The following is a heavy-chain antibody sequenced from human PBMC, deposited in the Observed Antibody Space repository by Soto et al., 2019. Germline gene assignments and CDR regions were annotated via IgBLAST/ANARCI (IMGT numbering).Heavy chain of an antibody. D-gene: IGHD6-13*01. CDR1: GFTFSSYS. CDR2: ISGSGGYI. J-gene: IGHJ4*02. CDR3: ARDRQSTPWYAADY. Sequence: LRLSCEGSGFTFSSYSMNWVRQAPGKGLEWVSSISGSGGYIYYADSVKGRFTISRDNAKNSLYLQMTSLRDEDTALYYCARDRQSTPWYAADYWGQGSLVTVSS. V-gene: IGHV3-21*01.